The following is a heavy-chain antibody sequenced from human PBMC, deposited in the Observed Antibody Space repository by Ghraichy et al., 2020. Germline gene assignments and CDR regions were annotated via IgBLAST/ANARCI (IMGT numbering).Heavy chain of an antibody. V-gene: IGHV4-61*02. Sequence: SETLSLTCTVSGGSISSGSYYWSWIRQPAGKGLEWIGRIYTSGSTNYNPSLKSRVTMSVDTSKNQFSLKLSSVTAADTAVYYCARCSSGYSPDYYYYMDVWGKGTTVTVSS. CDR2: IYTSGST. CDR1: GGSISSGSYY. CDR3: ARCSSGYSPDYYYYMDV. D-gene: IGHD3-22*01. J-gene: IGHJ6*03.